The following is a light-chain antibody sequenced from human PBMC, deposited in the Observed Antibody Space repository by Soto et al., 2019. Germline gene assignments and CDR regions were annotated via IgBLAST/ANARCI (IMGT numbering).Light chain of an antibody. V-gene: IGLV2-11*01. Sequence: QSVLTQPRSVSGSPGQSVTISCTGISSDVGGYNYVSWYQQHPGKAPKLMVYDVTKRPSGVPDRFSGSKSGTTASLTISRLQAEDEADYSCPSYSGSVVFRGGTTVTVL. J-gene: IGLJ2*01. CDR1: SSDVGGYNY. CDR2: DVT. CDR3: PSYSGSVV.